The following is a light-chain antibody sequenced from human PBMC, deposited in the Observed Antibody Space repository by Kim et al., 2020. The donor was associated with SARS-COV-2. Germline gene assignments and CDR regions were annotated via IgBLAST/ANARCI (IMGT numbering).Light chain of an antibody. J-gene: IGKJ1*01. V-gene: IGKV3-15*01. Sequence: SLSPGERATLSCRASQSVGRRLAWYQQKHGQVPRVLIYDASTRATGIPARFSGSGSATEFTLTIGSLQSEDFAVYYCQQYSDLWTFGQGTKVDIK. CDR3: QQYSDLWT. CDR1: QSVGRR. CDR2: DAS.